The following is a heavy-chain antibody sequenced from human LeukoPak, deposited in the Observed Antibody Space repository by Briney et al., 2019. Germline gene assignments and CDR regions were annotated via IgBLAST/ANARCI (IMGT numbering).Heavy chain of an antibody. J-gene: IGHJ4*02. CDR2: IYYSGST. CDR1: GGSFSGYY. Sequence: SETLSLTCAVYGGSFSGYYWSWIRQPPGKGLEWIGYIYYSGSTNYNPSLKSRVTISVDTSKNQFSLKLSSVTAADTAVYYCARGAGGSLFDYWGQGTLVTVSS. D-gene: IGHD3-16*01. CDR3: ARGAGGSLFDY. V-gene: IGHV4-59*01.